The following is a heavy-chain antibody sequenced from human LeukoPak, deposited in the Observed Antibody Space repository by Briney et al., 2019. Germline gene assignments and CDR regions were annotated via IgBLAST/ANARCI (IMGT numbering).Heavy chain of an antibody. CDR3: ARGGLYGSGSRHGMDV. D-gene: IGHD3-10*01. CDR2: VHLSGAS. Sequence: SGTLSLTCAVSGGSILTTNWWSWVRQPPGKGLEWIGEVHLSGASNYNPSLKSRVTISVDTSKNQFSLKLSSVTAADTAVYYCARGGLYGSGSRHGMDVWGQGTTVTVSS. J-gene: IGHJ6*02. CDR1: GGSILTTNW. V-gene: IGHV4-4*02.